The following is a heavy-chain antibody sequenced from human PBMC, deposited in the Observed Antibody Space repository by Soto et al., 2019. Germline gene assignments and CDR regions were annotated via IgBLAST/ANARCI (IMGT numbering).Heavy chain of an antibody. V-gene: IGHV1-3*01. Sequence: GASVKVSCKAAGYTFTSYAMHWVRQAPGQRLEWMGWINAGNGNTKYSQKFQGRVTITRDTSASTAYMELSSLRSEDTAVYYCARDSPREWFPFEGMDVWGQGTTVTVYS. CDR1: GYTFTSYA. CDR3: ARDSPREWFPFEGMDV. J-gene: IGHJ6*02. D-gene: IGHD3-3*01. CDR2: INAGNGNT.